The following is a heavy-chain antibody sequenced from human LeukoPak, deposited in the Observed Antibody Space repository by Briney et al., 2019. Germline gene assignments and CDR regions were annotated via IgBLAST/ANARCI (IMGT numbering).Heavy chain of an antibody. V-gene: IGHV1-46*01. Sequence: ASVTVSFKSSGYTFTSYYIHWVRQAPGQGLEWMGIINPNGGSTSYAQKFQGRVTMTRYTSTSTVYMELSSLRSEDTAVYYCARGWVAYCGGDCSLNYYGMDVWGQGTTVTVSS. J-gene: IGHJ6*02. CDR3: ARGWVAYCGGDCSLNYYGMDV. CDR1: GYTFTSYY. CDR2: INPNGGST. D-gene: IGHD2-21*02.